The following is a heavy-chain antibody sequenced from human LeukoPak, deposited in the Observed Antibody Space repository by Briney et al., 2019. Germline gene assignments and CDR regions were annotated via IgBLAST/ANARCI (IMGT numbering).Heavy chain of an antibody. Sequence: SVKVSCKASGGTFSSYAISWVRQAPGQGLEWMGGIIPIFGTANYAQKFQGRVTITADESTSTAYMELSSLRSEDTAVYYCARDRIQLWLPNHFDYWGQGTVVTVSS. CDR1: GGTFSSYA. CDR3: ARDRIQLWLPNHFDY. D-gene: IGHD5-18*01. V-gene: IGHV1-69*13. J-gene: IGHJ4*02. CDR2: IIPIFGTA.